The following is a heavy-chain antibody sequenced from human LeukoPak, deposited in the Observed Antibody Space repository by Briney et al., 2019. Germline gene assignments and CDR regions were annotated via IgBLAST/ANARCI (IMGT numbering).Heavy chain of an antibody. J-gene: IGHJ4*02. D-gene: IGHD3-10*01. CDR3: ARAMVRGVNVPFFDY. V-gene: IGHV3-7*01. CDR1: GFTFGSYW. Sequence: GGSLRLSCAASGFTFGSYWMSWVRQAPGKGPEWVAKIKQDGSEKYYVDSVKGRFTISRDNAKNSLYLQMNSLRAEDTAVYYCARAMVRGVNVPFFDYWGQGTLVTVSS. CDR2: IKQDGSEK.